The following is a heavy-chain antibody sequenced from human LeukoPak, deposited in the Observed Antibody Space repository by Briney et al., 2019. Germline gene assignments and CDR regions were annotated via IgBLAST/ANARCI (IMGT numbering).Heavy chain of an antibody. Sequence: GGSLRLSCAAFGFTFSDHSMNWVRQAPGKGLEWVSYISSSSSTRYYADSVKGRFTISRDNAKNSLYLQMNSLRAEDTAVYYCARGYSSSWYVGDWFDPWGQGTLVTVSS. CDR2: ISSSSSTR. V-gene: IGHV3-48*04. CDR3: ARGYSSSWYVGDWFDP. D-gene: IGHD6-13*01. CDR1: GFTFSDHS. J-gene: IGHJ5*02.